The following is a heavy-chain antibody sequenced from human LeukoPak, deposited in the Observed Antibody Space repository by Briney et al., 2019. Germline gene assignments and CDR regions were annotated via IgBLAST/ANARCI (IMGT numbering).Heavy chain of an antibody. V-gene: IGHV3-66*01. CDR3: ARASGVGATDYYYGMDV. J-gene: IGHJ6*02. CDR1: GFTVSSNY. Sequence: GGSLRLSCAASGFTVSSNYMSWVRQAPGKGLEWVSAIYSGGSTYYADSVKGRFTISRDNSKNTLYLQMNSLRAEDTAVYYCARASGVGATDYYYGMDVWGQGTTVTVSS. D-gene: IGHD1-26*01. CDR2: IYSGGST.